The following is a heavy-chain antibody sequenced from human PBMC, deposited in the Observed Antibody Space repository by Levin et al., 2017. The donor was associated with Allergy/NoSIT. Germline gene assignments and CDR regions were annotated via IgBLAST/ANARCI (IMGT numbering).Heavy chain of an antibody. CDR2: ISAYNGNT. CDR3: ARVGAITMVRGVILPWGLGSYDYYMDV. V-gene: IGHV1-18*01. CDR1: GYTFTSYG. Sequence: ASVKVSCKASGYTFTSYGISWVRQAPGQGLEWMGWISAYNGNTNYAQKLQGRVTMTTDTSTSTAYMELRSLRSDDTAVYYCARVGAITMVRGVILPWGLGSYDYYMDVWGKGTTVTVSS. J-gene: IGHJ6*03. D-gene: IGHD3-10*01.